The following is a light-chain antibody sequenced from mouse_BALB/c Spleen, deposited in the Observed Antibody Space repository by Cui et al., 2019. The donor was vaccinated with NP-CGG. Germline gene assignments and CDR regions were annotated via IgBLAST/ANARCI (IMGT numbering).Light chain of an antibody. J-gene: IGLJ1*01. V-gene: IGLV1*01. Sequence: QPVVTQESALTTSPVETVTLTCRSSTGAVTTSNYANWVQEKPDHLFTGLIGGTNNRAPGVPPRFSGSLIGDKAALTITGAQTEDEAIYFCALWFSNHWVFGGGTKLTVL. CDR2: GTN. CDR3: ALWFSNHWV. CDR1: TGAVTTSNY.